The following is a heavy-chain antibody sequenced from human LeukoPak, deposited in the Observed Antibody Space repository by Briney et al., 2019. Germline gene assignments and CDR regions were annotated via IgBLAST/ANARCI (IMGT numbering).Heavy chain of an antibody. CDR1: GGSFSGYY. CDR3: ARAGLGGNDY. CDR2: INHSGST. J-gene: IGHJ4*02. V-gene: IGHV4-34*01. Sequence: ASETLSLTCAVYGGSFSGYYWSWIRQPPGKGLEWIGEINHSGSTNYNPSLKSRVTISVDTSKNQFSLKLSSVTAADTAVYYCARAGLGGNDYWGQGTLVTVSS. D-gene: IGHD3-3*01.